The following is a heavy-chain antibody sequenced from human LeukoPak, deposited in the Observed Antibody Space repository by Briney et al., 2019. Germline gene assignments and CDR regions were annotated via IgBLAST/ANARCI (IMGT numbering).Heavy chain of an antibody. V-gene: IGHV4-39*07. CDR3: AREVVGATNAFDI. CDR1: GASVRSTSYF. D-gene: IGHD1-26*01. Sequence: PSETLSLTCTVSGASVRSTSYFWGWIRQPPGKGLEWIGSMYYGGSTYYNPSLKSRVTISVDTSKNQFSLKLSSVTAADTAVYYCAREVVGATNAFDIWGQGTMVTVSS. CDR2: MYYGGST. J-gene: IGHJ3*02.